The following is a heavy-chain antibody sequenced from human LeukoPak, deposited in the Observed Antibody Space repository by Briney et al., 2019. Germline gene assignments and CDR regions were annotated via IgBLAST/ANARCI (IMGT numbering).Heavy chain of an antibody. D-gene: IGHD3-16*02. Sequence: GGSLRLSCEASGFIFSNYWMSWVRQAPGKGPEWVANMKQDGSEKFYMDSVKGRFTISRDNANNSLYLQMNNLSAEDTAVYYCARDSSDGGTSSYRQSDYWGQGTLVTVSS. CDR3: ARDSSDGGTSSYRQSDY. J-gene: IGHJ4*02. CDR1: GFIFSNYW. CDR2: MKQDGSEK. V-gene: IGHV3-7*01.